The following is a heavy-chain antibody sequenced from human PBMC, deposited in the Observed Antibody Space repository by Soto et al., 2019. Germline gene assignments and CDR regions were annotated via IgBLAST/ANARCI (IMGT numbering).Heavy chain of an antibody. CDR3: AREGVGATMADAFDI. Sequence: ASVKVSCKASGYTFTGYYMHWVRQAPGQGLEWMGWINPNSGGTNYAQKFQGWVTMTRDTSISTAYMELSRLRSDDTAVYYCAREGVGATMADAFDIWGQGXMVTVSS. CDR1: GYTFTGYY. D-gene: IGHD1-26*01. V-gene: IGHV1-2*04. CDR2: INPNSGGT. J-gene: IGHJ3*02.